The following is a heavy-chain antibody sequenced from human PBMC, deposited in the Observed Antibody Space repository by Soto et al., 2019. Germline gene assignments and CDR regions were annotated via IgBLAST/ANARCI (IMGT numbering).Heavy chain of an antibody. Sequence: EVQLVESGGGLVKPGGSLRLSCAASGFTFSSYSMNWVRQAPGKGLEWVSSISSSSSYIYYADSVKGRFTISRDNAKNSLYLQMNSLRAEDTAVYYCAREDVYYDSSGYYYLFDYWGQGTLVTVSS. CDR2: ISSSSSYI. J-gene: IGHJ4*02. CDR3: AREDVYYDSSGYYYLFDY. D-gene: IGHD3-22*01. V-gene: IGHV3-21*01. CDR1: GFTFSSYS.